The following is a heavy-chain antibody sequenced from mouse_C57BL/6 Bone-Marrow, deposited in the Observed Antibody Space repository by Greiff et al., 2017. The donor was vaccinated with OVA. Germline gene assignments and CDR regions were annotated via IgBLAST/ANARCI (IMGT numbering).Heavy chain of an antibody. CDR3: TRSFYDYDGEVWFAY. V-gene: IGHV5-9-1*02. CDR2: ISSGGDYI. CDR1: GFTFSSYA. Sequence: EVQLVESGEGLVKPGGSLKLSCAASGFTFSSYAMSWVRQTPEKRLEWVAYISSGGDYIYYADTVKGRFTISRDNARNTLYLQMSSLKSEDTAMYYCTRSFYDYDGEVWFAYWGQGTLVTVSA. J-gene: IGHJ3*01. D-gene: IGHD2-4*01.